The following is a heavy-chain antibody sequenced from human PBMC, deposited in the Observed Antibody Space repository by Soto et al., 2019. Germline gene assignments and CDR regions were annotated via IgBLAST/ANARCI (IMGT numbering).Heavy chain of an antibody. Sequence: GGSLRLSCAAPGFTFSSYAMHWVRQAPGKGLEWVAVISYDGSNKYYADSVKGRFTISRDNSKNTLYLQMNGLRAEDTAVYYCARDGPPDYGDYVEYFDYWGQGTLVTVSS. CDR3: ARDGPPDYGDYVEYFDY. CDR1: GFTFSSYA. D-gene: IGHD4-17*01. J-gene: IGHJ4*02. V-gene: IGHV3-30-3*01. CDR2: ISYDGSNK.